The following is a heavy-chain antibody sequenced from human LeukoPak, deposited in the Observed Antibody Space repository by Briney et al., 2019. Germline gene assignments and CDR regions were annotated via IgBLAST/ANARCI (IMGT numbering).Heavy chain of an antibody. V-gene: IGHV3-48*01. Sequence: PGGSLRLSCVASGFTFSSYSMHWVRQAPGQGLDWVAYISSSGASIYYADSVKGRFTISRDNDKHSLYLQMNTLRAEDTAIYYCARDTTWYSSYYFDYWGQGSLVTVSS. CDR1: GFTFSSYS. J-gene: IGHJ4*02. CDR3: ARDTTWYSSYYFDY. D-gene: IGHD6-13*01. CDR2: ISSSGASI.